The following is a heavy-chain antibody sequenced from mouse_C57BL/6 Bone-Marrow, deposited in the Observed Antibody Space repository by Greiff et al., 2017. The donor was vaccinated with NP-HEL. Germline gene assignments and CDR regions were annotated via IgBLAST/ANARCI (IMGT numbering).Heavy chain of an antibody. J-gene: IGHJ3*01. Sequence: VQLQQPGAELVRPGTSVKLSCKASGYTFTSYWMPWVQQRPGQGLEWIGVIDPSASYTNYTQKFTCQSTLTVDTSSSTADMQLSSVTSEDAAVYDCARWAYWGQGTLVTVSA. CDR3: ARWAY. CDR1: GYTFTSYW. V-gene: IGHV1-59*01. CDR2: IDPSASYT.